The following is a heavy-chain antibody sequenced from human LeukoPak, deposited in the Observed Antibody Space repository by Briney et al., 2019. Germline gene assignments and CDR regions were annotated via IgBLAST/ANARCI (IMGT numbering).Heavy chain of an antibody. D-gene: IGHD2-2*01. CDR1: GFTVSSNY. V-gene: IGHV3-66*01. Sequence: GGSLRLSCAASGFTVSSNYVSWVRQAPGEGLEWVSVIYAAGSLYYGDSVKDRFTISRDNSKNTVFLQMNRLRVEDTAVYFCARGDILVPGANHFDFWGQGTLVTVSS. J-gene: IGHJ4*02. CDR3: ARGDILVPGANHFDF. CDR2: IYAAGSL.